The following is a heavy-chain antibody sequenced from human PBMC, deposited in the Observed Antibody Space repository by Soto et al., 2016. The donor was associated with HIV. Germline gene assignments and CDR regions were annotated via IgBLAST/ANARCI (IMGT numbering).Heavy chain of an antibody. CDR3: ARAASGARWDFDY. Sequence: QVQLVQSGPELKEPGASVKVSCKISGPSFPTFHIHWVREAPGQGLEWMGWISPNSQTTNYAQKFQGRVTMTRDTSTSTVDMELSSLRSEDTAVYYCARAASGARWDFDYWGQGTLVTVSS. J-gene: IGHJ4*02. CDR2: ISPNSQTT. V-gene: IGHV1-46*01. D-gene: IGHD1-26*01. CDR1: GPSFPTFH.